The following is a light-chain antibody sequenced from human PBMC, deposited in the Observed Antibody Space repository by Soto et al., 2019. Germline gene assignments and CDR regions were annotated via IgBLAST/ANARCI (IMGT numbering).Light chain of an antibody. CDR1: SGHSSYI. CDR2: LEGSGSY. V-gene: IGLV4-60*02. Sequence: QPVLTQSSSASASLGSSVKLTCTLSSGHSSYIIAWHQQQPGKAPRYLMKLEGSGSYNKGSGVPDRFSGSSSGADRYLTISNLQFEDEADYYCETWDTLGVFGGGTQLTVL. CDR3: ETWDTLGV. J-gene: IGLJ7*01.